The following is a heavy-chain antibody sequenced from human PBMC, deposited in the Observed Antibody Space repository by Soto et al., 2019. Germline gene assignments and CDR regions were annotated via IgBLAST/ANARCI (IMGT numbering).Heavy chain of an antibody. J-gene: IGHJ4*02. D-gene: IGHD5-12*01. CDR1: GYSFISYW. CDR3: ATRPDVDKNFDY. V-gene: IGHV5-51*01. CDR2: IYPGDSDT. Sequence: GEAPKISCKGFGYSFISYWTGWARQMPGKGLEWMGIIYPGDSDTRYSPSFQGQVTISADKSISTAYLQWSSLKASDTAMYYCATRPDVDKNFDYWGQGTLVTVSS.